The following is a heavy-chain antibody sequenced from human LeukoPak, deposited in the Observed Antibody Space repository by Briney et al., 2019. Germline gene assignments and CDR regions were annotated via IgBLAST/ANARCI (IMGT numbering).Heavy chain of an antibody. Sequence: SETLSLTCAVYGGSFSGYYWSWIRQPPGKGLEWIGEINHSGSTNYNPSLKSRDTISVDTSKNQFSLKLSSVTAADTAVYYCAATMVRGVHTHFDYWGQGTLVTVSS. J-gene: IGHJ4*02. D-gene: IGHD3-10*01. CDR1: GGSFSGYY. CDR2: INHSGST. CDR3: AATMVRGVHTHFDY. V-gene: IGHV4-34*01.